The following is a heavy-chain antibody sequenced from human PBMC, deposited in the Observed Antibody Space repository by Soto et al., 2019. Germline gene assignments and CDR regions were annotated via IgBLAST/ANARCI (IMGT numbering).Heavy chain of an antibody. D-gene: IGHD2-2*02. J-gene: IGHJ6*02. Sequence: ASVKVSCKASGGTFSSYAISWVRQAPGQGLEWMGGIIPIFGTANYAQKFQGRVTITADESTSTAYMELSSLRSEDTAVYYCARDTVVPAAIGSYYGMYVWGQGTTGTSP. CDR3: ARDTVVPAAIGSYYGMYV. CDR1: GGTFSSYA. CDR2: IIPIFGTA. V-gene: IGHV1-69*13.